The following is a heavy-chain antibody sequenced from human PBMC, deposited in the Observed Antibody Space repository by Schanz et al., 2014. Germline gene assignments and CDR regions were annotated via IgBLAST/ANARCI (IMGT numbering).Heavy chain of an antibody. V-gene: IGHV3-23*04. CDR3: AKVWGSDYFYPFDY. D-gene: IGHD3-22*01. J-gene: IGHJ4*02. Sequence: EVQLVESGGGLVQPGGSLRLSCAASGFPFSSYAMAWFRQTPEKGLEWVSSIPHNNDGLYYTDSVKGRFTISRDNSKNTLYLQMNSLRAEDTAIYYCAKVWGSDYFYPFDYWGQGTLVTVSS. CDR2: IPHNNDGL. CDR1: GFPFSSYA.